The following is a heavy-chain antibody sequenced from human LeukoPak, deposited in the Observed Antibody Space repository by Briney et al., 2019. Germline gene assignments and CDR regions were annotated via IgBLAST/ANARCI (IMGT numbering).Heavy chain of an antibody. V-gene: IGHV4-34*01. CDR1: GGSFSGYY. Sequence: TSETLSLTCAVYGGSFSGYYWSWIRQPPGKGLEWIGEINHSGSTNYNPSLKSRVTISVDTSKNQFSLKLSSVTAADTAVYYCARTIVVVPAAILPKSVGMDVWGQGTTVTVSS. CDR2: INHSGST. D-gene: IGHD2-2*01. J-gene: IGHJ6*02. CDR3: ARTIVVVPAAILPKSVGMDV.